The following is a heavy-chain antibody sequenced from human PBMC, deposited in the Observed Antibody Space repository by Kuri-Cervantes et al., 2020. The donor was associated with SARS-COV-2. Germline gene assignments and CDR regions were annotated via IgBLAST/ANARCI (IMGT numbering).Heavy chain of an antibody. Sequence: GGSLRLSCAASGFTFSSYSMNWVRQAPGKGLEWVSSMSSSSSYIYYADSVKGRFTISRDNAKNSLYLQMNSLRAEDRAVYYCAKDLIAAAGNDYFYMDVWGTGTTVTVSS. CDR3: AKDLIAAAGNDYFYMDV. J-gene: IGHJ6*03. CDR2: MSSSSSYI. D-gene: IGHD6-13*01. V-gene: IGHV3-21*01. CDR1: GFTFSSYS.